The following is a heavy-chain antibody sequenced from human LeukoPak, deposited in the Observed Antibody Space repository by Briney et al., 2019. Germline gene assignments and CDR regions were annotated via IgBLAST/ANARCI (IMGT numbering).Heavy chain of an antibody. CDR3: ARGPPNWGYDY. V-gene: IGHV1-3*01. J-gene: IGHJ4*02. CDR2: INAGNGNT. CDR1: GYTFSSYA. Sequence: GASVKVSCKASGYTFSSYAMHWVRQAPGQRLEWMGWINAGNGNTKFSQKFQGRVTITRDTSASTAYMELSSLRSEDTAVYYCARGPPNWGYDYWGQGTLVTVSS. D-gene: IGHD7-27*01.